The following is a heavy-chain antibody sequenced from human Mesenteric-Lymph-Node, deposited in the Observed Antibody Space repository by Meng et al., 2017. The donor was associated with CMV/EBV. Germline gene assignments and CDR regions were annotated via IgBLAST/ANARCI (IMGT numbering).Heavy chain of an antibody. J-gene: IGHJ3*01. CDR1: GFTFSSYS. V-gene: IGHV3-30*02. D-gene: IGHD2-21*02. Sequence: GESLKISCAASGFTFSSYSMNWVRQAPGKGLEWLGFIRFDGRIFHADSMKGRFTISRDNSRNTLYLQMDSLRPEDTAVYYCAKDGGLPGNIVFAFDVWGRGTLVTVSS. CDR2: IRFDGRI. CDR3: AKDGGLPGNIVFAFDV.